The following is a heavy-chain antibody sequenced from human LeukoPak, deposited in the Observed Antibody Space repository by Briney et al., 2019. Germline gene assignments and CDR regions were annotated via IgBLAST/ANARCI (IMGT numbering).Heavy chain of an antibody. CDR1: GLTFNSYF. Sequence: PGGSLRLSCAASGLTFNSYFMNWVRQAPGKGLEWVSYISSSSRTIYYADSVKGRFTISRDNAKNSLFLQMNSLRAEDTAVYYCARDVSGWYPYYFDYWGQGTLVTVSS. D-gene: IGHD6-19*01. CDR3: ARDVSGWYPYYFDY. CDR2: ISSSSRTI. V-gene: IGHV3-48*01. J-gene: IGHJ4*02.